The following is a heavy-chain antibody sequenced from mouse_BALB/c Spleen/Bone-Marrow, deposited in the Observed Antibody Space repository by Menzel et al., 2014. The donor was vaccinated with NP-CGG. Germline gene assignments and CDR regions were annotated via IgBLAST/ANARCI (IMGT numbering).Heavy chain of an antibody. J-gene: IGHJ3*01. CDR3: ASPLDGNPFAY. Sequence: VNVVESGPQLVRPGASVKISCKASGYSFTSYWMHWVKQRPGQGLEWIGMIDPSDSETRLNQKFKDKATLTVDKSSSTAYMQLSSPTSEDSAVYYCASPLDGNPFAYWGQGTLVTVSA. CDR1: GYSFTSYW. V-gene: IGHV1S126*01. CDR2: IDPSDSET. D-gene: IGHD2-1*01.